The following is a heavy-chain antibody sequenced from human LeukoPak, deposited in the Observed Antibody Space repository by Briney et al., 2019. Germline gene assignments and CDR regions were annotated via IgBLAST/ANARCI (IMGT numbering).Heavy chain of an antibody. CDR2: INTNTGNP. V-gene: IGHV7-4-1*02. D-gene: IGHD3-10*01. CDR3: ARGVWGFGELYCDY. CDR1: GYTFTSYA. Sequence: ASVKVSCKASGYTFTSYAMNWVRQAPGQGLEWMGWINTNTGNPTYAQGFTGRFVFSLDTSVSTAYLQISSLKAEDTAVYYCARGVWGFGELYCDYWGQGTLVTVSS. J-gene: IGHJ4*02.